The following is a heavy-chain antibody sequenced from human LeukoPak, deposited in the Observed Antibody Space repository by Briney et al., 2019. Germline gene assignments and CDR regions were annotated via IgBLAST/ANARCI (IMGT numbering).Heavy chain of an antibody. J-gene: IGHJ4*02. CDR2: IYPGDSDI. Sequence: GESLKISCQGSGYKFTSYWISWVRQMPGKGLEWMGIIYPGDSDIRYSPPFQGQVTISADKSMSTAYLQWRSLKASDTAMYYCARTNCGGDCYSAIDYWGQGTLVTVSS. V-gene: IGHV5-51*01. CDR3: ARTNCGGDCYSAIDY. CDR1: GYKFTSYW. D-gene: IGHD2-21*02.